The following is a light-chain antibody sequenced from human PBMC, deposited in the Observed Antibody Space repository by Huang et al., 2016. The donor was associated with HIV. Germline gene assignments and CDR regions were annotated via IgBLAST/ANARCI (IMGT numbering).Light chain of an antibody. V-gene: IGKV1-39*01. CDR1: ENITSF. J-gene: IGKJ4*01. Sequence: DIQMTQSPSSLSASVGDSVSIPCRATENITSFLYWYHQKPGTAPRLLIYGTSTLQSGVPSRFSGRGSGTDFTLTIRSLQPEDIGTYYCQQSFSTLTFGGGTKVQIK. CDR3: QQSFSTLT. CDR2: GTS.